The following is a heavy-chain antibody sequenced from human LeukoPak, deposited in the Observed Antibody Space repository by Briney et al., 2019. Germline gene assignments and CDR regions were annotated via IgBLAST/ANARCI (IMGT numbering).Heavy chain of an antibody. D-gene: IGHD3-22*01. J-gene: IGHJ4*02. CDR3: AKDLARGIRYYYDSSGYYQDDY. CDR1: GFTFSSYA. V-gene: IGHV3-23*01. Sequence: GGSLRLSCAASGFTFSSYAMSWVRQAPGKGLEWVSAISGSGGSTYYADSAKGRFTISRDNSKNTLYLQMNSLRAEDTAVYYCAKDLARGIRYYYDSSGYYQDDYWGQGTLVTVSS. CDR2: ISGSGGST.